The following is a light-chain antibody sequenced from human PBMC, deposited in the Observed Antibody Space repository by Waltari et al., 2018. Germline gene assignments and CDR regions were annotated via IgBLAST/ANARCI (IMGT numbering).Light chain of an antibody. CDR3: GTWDSSLSGAV. J-gene: IGLJ7*01. CDR1: RSNIGNNY. V-gene: IGLV1-51*02. CDR2: EDT. Sequence: QSVLTQPPSVSAAPGQRVTISCSGGRSNIGNNYVSWYRQFPGTAPKLHSYEDTCRTCVMAGHFSGSKSGTSATLDITGLQAEDEADYYSGTWDSSLSGAVFGGGTHLTVL.